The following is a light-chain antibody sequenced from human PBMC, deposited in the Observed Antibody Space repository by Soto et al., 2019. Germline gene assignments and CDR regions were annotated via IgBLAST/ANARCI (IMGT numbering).Light chain of an antibody. CDR1: QSLLHSDGYNY. CDR3: MQALQTPWT. Sequence: DLVMPQSPLSLPVSPGEPASISCRSSQSLLHSDGYNYLDWYLQKPGQPPQRLMYLGSNRASGVPDRFSGSGSCTDFTLKISRVEAEDVGVYYCMQALQTPWTFGQGTKVEIK. J-gene: IGKJ1*01. CDR2: LGS. V-gene: IGKV2-28*01.